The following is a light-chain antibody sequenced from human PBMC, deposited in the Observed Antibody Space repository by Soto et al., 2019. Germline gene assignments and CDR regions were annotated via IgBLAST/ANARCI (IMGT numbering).Light chain of an antibody. CDR2: SHN. CDR1: SSNIGRNY. Sequence: QSVLPQTPSVSGTPGQTVTISCSGSSSNIGRNYVYWYQQLPGAAPKLLMYSHNIRPSGVPDRFSASTSGTSASLVISGLRSEDEADYHCSTWDDDVSGVVFGGGTKLNVL. J-gene: IGLJ2*01. CDR3: STWDDDVSGVV. V-gene: IGLV1-47*02.